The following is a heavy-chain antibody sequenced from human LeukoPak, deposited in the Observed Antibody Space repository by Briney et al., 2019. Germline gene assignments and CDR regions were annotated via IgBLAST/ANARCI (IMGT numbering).Heavy chain of an antibody. CDR3: ARDHSGMAAADY. D-gene: IGHD6-13*01. CDR1: GFTFDDYG. Sequence: GGSLTLSCAAYGFTFDDYGMSWVRQPPGKGLEWVSGINWNGGSTDYADSVKGRFTIPRDNAKTSLYLQMNSLRAEDTALYYCARDHSGMAAADYWGQGTLVTVSS. CDR2: INWNGGST. J-gene: IGHJ4*02. V-gene: IGHV3-20*04.